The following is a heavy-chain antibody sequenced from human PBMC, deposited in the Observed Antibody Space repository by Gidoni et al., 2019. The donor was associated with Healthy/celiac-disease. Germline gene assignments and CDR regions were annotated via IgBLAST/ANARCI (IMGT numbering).Heavy chain of an antibody. J-gene: IGHJ6*02. CDR2: INPSGGST. Sequence: QVQLVQSGAEVKKPGASVKVSCKASGYTFTSYYMHWVRQAPGQGLEWMGIINPSGGSTSYAQKFQGRVTMTRDTSTSTVYMELSSLRSEDTAVYYCAIGVVVPAAMGGHYYYGMDVWGQGTTVTVSS. D-gene: IGHD2-2*01. CDR3: AIGVVVPAAMGGHYYYGMDV. V-gene: IGHV1-46*03. CDR1: GYTFTSYY.